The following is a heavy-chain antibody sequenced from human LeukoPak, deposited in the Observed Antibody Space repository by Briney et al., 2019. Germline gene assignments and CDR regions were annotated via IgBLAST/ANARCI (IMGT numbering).Heavy chain of an antibody. J-gene: IGHJ6*03. CDR2: INNYGSTI. CDR3: ARDGGGSYYYYYMDV. D-gene: IGHD1-26*01. Sequence: GGSLRLSCATSGFTFSDYEMNWVRQAPGKGLEWVSYINNYGSTIYYADSVKGRFTISRDNAKNSLYLQMNSLRAEDTAVYYCARDGGGSYYYYYMDVWGKGTTVTISS. CDR1: GFTFSDYE. V-gene: IGHV3-48*03.